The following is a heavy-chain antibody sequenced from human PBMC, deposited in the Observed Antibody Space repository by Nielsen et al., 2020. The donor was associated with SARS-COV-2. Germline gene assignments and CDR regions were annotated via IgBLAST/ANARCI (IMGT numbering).Heavy chain of an antibody. CDR2: INHSGST. D-gene: IGHD1-26*01. CDR1: GGSFSGYY. CDR3: ARHGGARRWGYFDY. J-gene: IGHJ4*02. Sequence: SETLSLTCAVYGGSFSGYYWSWIRQPPGKGLEWIGEINHSGSTNYNPSLKSRVTISVDTSKNQFSLKLSSVTAADTAVYYCARHGGARRWGYFDYWGQGTLVTVSS. V-gene: IGHV4-34*01.